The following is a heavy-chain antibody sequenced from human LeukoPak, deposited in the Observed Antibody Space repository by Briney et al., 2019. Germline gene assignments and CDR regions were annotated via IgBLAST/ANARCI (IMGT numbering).Heavy chain of an antibody. J-gene: IGHJ4*02. CDR3: ARETKFDY. Sequence: ASVKVSCKASGYTFTSYYMHWVRQAPGQGLEWMGIINPSGGSTSYAQKFQGRVTMTRDTSISTAYMELSRLRSDDTAVYYCARETKFDYWGQGTLVTVSS. CDR2: INPSGGST. V-gene: IGHV1-46*01. CDR1: GYTFTSYY.